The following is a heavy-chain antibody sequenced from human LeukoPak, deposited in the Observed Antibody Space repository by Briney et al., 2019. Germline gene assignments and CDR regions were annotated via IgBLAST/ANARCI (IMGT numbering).Heavy chain of an antibody. Sequence: GGSLRLSCAASGFTFSSYEMNWVRQAPGKGLEWVSYISSSGSTIYYADSVKGRFTISRDNAKNSLYLQMSSLRAEDTAVYYCAREGTERSPAWYYGMDVWGQGTTVTVSS. V-gene: IGHV3-48*03. CDR1: GFTFSSYE. CDR3: AREGTERSPAWYYGMDV. CDR2: ISSSGSTI. J-gene: IGHJ6*02. D-gene: IGHD1-1*01.